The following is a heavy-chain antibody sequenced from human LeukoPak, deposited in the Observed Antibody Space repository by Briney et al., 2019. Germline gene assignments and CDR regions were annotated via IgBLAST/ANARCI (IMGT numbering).Heavy chain of an antibody. V-gene: IGHV4-59*01. CDR2: IYYSGST. D-gene: IGHD5-18*01. CDR3: ARGGYSYDFWYFDY. Sequence: PSETLSLTCTVSGGSISSYYWSWIRQPPGKGLEWIGYIYYSGSTNYNPSLKSRVTISVDTSKNQFSLKLSSVTAADTAVYYCARGGYSYDFWYFDYWGQGTLVTVSS. J-gene: IGHJ4*02. CDR1: GGSISSYY.